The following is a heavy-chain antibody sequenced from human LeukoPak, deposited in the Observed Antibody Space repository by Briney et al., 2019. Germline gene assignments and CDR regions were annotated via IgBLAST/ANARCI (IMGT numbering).Heavy chain of an antibody. V-gene: IGHV3-23*01. CDR1: GFTFSNYA. CDR2: ISGSGGST. CDR3: AKGGTVLRFLEWLLGGSYFDY. J-gene: IGHJ4*02. Sequence: GGSLRLSCEASGFTFSNYAMSWVRQAPGKGLEWVSAISGSGGSTYYADSVKGQFTISRDNSKNTLYLQMNSLRAEDTAVYYCAKGGTVLRFLEWLLGGSYFDYWGQGTLVTVSS. D-gene: IGHD3-3*01.